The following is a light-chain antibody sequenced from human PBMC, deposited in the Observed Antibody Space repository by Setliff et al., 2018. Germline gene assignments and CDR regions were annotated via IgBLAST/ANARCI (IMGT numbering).Light chain of an antibody. Sequence: QSALTQPASVSGSPGQSITISCSGTSSDVGSYDFVSWYQQYPGKAPKLIIYDVSSRPSGVSNRFSGSKSGNTASLTISGLQAEDEATYYCISYLYSQTLYVFGTGTKGTVL. J-gene: IGLJ1*01. CDR1: SSDVGSYDF. CDR2: DVS. V-gene: IGLV2-14*01. CDR3: ISYLYSQTLYV.